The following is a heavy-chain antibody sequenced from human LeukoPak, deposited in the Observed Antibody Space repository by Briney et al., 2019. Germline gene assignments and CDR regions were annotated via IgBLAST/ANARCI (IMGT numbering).Heavy chain of an antibody. CDR2: IKEDGSEK. D-gene: IGHD3-10*01. CDR1: GFTFSNYW. CDR3: ARDRGELAFDH. J-gene: IGHJ4*02. Sequence: GGSLRLSCAASGFTFSNYWMSWVRRAPGKGLEWVAKIKEDGSEKYYVDSMKGRFTISRDNAKNSLYLQMNSLRAEDTAVYYCARDRGELAFDHWGQGTLVTVSS. V-gene: IGHV3-7*01.